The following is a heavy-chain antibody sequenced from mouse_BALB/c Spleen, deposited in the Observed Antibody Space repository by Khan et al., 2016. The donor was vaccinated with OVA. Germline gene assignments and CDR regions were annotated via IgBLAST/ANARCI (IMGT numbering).Heavy chain of an antibody. Sequence: QVQLQQSGVELAKPGASVKMSCKASGYTFINYWILWVKQRPGKGLEWIGYINPSTGYTEYNQNFKDKATLTADKSSSTAYMQLSSLTTEDSAFYCCARRGLRRDFDYWGQGTTRTVSS. CDR3: ARRGLRRDFDY. CDR1: GYTFINYW. J-gene: IGHJ2*01. CDR2: INPSTGYT. D-gene: IGHD1-1*01. V-gene: IGHV1-7*01.